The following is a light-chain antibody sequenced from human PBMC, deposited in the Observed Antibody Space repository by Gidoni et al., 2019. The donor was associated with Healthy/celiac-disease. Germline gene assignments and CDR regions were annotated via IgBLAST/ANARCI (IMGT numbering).Light chain of an antibody. CDR2: DAS. J-gene: IGKJ4*01. CDR3: QQYDNLPLT. Sequence: DIQMTQSPSSLSASVGDRVTITCQASQDISNYLNWYQQKPGKAPKLLIYDASNLETGVPSRFSGSGSGTDGTFTISSMQTEDIETYYGQQYDNLPLTFGGGTKVEIK. V-gene: IGKV1-33*01. CDR1: QDISNY.